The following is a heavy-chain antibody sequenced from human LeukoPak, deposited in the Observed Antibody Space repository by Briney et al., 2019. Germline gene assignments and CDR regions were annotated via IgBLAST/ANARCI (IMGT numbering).Heavy chain of an antibody. CDR2: ISYDGSNK. Sequence: PGRSLRLSCAASGFTFSSYGMHWVRQAPGKGLEWVAVISYDGSNKYYADSVKGRFTISRDNSKNTLYLQMNGLRAEDTAVYYCAKDSKVLPSTQWYFQHWGQGTLVTVSS. CDR3: AKDSKVLPSTQWYFQH. D-gene: IGHD3-10*01. CDR1: GFTFSSYG. J-gene: IGHJ1*01. V-gene: IGHV3-30*18.